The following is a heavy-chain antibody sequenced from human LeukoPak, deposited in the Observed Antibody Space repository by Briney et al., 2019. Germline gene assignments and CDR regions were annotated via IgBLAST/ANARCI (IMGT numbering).Heavy chain of an antibody. CDR3: ARDYYYDSSGYYYEPEYYQH. CDR2: IKQDGSEK. CDR1: GFTFSSYW. Sequence: GGSLRLSCAASGFTFSSYWMSWVRQAPGKGLEGVANIKQDGSEKYYVDSVKGRFTISRDNAKNSLYLQMNSLRAEDTAVYYCARDYYYDSSGYYYEPEYYQHWGQGTLVTVSS. V-gene: IGHV3-7*01. D-gene: IGHD3-22*01. J-gene: IGHJ1*01.